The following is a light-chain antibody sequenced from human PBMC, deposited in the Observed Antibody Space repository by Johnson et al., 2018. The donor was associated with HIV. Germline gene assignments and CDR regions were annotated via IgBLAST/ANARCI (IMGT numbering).Light chain of an antibody. CDR3: GQWYTSLGSQYV. Sequence: QPVLTQPPSVSAAPGQKVTIYCSGSSSNIGNNYVSWYQQLPGTAPKLLLYENNKRPSGIPDRYSDSQSGTSATLAITGLQTVDEAADYCGQWYTSLGSQYVFGIGTKVTVL. J-gene: IGLJ1*01. V-gene: IGLV1-51*02. CDR2: ENN. CDR1: SSNIGNNY.